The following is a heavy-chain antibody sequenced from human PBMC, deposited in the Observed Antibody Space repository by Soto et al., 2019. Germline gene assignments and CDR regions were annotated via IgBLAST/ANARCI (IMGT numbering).Heavy chain of an antibody. D-gene: IGHD2-2*01. CDR3: ARDAQLLQISKTSDYFLT. CDR1: GDSVSSNRAA. J-gene: IGHJ3*01. V-gene: IGHV6-1*01. Sequence: SQTLSITCAISGDSVSSNRAAWNWIRQSPSRGLEWLGRTYYRSKWYNDYAVSVKSRITINPDTSKNQFSLQLNSVTPEDTAVYYCARDAQLLQISKTSDYFLTRGEATTISVSS. CDR2: TYYRSKWYN.